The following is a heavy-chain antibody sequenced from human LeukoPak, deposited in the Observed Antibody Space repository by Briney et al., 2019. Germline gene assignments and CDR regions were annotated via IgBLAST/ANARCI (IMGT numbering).Heavy chain of an antibody. CDR3: AREGGSYDSSGYSSYFDY. Sequence: PGGSLRPSCAASGFTFSSYSMNWVRQAPGKGLEWVSYIRSSSSTIYNADSVKGRFTISRDNAKNSLYLQMNSLRAEDTAVYYCAREGGSYDSSGYSSYFDYWGQGTLVTVSS. CDR2: IRSSSSTI. CDR1: GFTFSSYS. J-gene: IGHJ4*02. D-gene: IGHD3-22*01. V-gene: IGHV3-48*04.